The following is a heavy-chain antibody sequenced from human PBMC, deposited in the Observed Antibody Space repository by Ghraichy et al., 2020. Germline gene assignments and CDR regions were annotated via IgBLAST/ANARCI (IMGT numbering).Heavy chain of an antibody. J-gene: IGHJ4*02. CDR1: GGTFSSYA. CDR2: IIPILGIA. V-gene: IGHV1-69*04. D-gene: IGHD6-19*01. Sequence: SVKVSCKASGGTFSSYAISWVRQAPGQGLEWMGRIIPILGIANYAQKFQGRVTITADKSTSTAYMELSSLRSEDTAVYYCARDLGGSGTIVDYWGQGTLVTVSS. CDR3: ARDLGGSGTIVDY.